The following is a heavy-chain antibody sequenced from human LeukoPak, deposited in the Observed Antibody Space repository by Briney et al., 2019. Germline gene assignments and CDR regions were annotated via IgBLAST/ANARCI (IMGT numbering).Heavy chain of an antibody. CDR1: GFTFDDYA. CDR3: AKARGSSGSYYYYYYMNV. D-gene: IGHD3-22*01. CDR2: ISWDGGST. V-gene: IGHV3-43D*04. Sequence: HPGGSLRLSCAASGFTFDDYAMHWVRQAPGKGLEWVSLISWDGGSTYYADSVKGRFTISRDNSKNSLYLQMNSLRAEDTALYYCAKARGSSGSYYYYYYMNVWGKETTVTVSS. J-gene: IGHJ6*03.